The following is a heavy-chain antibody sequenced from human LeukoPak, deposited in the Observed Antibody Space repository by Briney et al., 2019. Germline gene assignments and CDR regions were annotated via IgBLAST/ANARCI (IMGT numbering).Heavy chain of an antibody. CDR1: GYSFTSYW. D-gene: IGHD6-19*01. J-gene: IGHJ4*02. V-gene: IGHV5-51*01. CDR2: IYPGDSDT. Sequence: GESLKISCKGSGYSFTSYWIGWVRQMPGKGLEWMGVIYPGDSDTRYGPSFQGQVTISADKSITTAYLQWSRLRASDTAIYYCAGRARDSSGEGFDYWGQGTLVTVSS. CDR3: AGRARDSSGEGFDY.